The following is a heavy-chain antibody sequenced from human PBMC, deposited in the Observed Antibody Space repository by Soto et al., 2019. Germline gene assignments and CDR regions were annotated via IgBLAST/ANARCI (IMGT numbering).Heavy chain of an antibody. J-gene: IGHJ4*02. CDR2: ISGSGDRT. D-gene: IGHD6-13*01. CDR3: TMWPGHNSNWDGPFDY. V-gene: IGHV3-23*01. Sequence: EVQLLESGGGLVQPGGSLRLSCGTSGFTFSSHVMSWVRQAPGKGLEWVSGISGSGDRTYYTDSVKGRFTISRDSSKNTLFLQMDSLRAEDTAVYYCTMWPGHNSNWDGPFDYWGQGTLVTVSS. CDR1: GFTFSSHV.